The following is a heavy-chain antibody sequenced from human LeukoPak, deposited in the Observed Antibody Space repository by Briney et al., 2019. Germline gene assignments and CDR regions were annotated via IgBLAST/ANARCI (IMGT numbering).Heavy chain of an antibody. CDR2: IYHSGST. J-gene: IGHJ4*02. CDR1: GGSISSGDYY. D-gene: IGHD2-15*01. CDR3: ARHVVQVVVALYYFDY. Sequence: PSETLSLTCTVSGGSISSGDYYWSWIRQPPGKGLEWIGYIYHSGSTYYNPSLKSRVTISVDTSKNQFSLKLSSVTAADTAVYYCARHVVQVVVALYYFDYWGQGTLVTVSS. V-gene: IGHV4-30-2*03.